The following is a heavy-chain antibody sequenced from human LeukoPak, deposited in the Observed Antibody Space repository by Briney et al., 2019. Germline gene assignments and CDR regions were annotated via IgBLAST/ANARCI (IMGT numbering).Heavy chain of an antibody. Sequence: SETLSLTCTVSGYPISSGYYWGWIRQPPGKGLEWIGSIYHSGSTYYNPSLKSRVTISVDTSKNQFSLKLSSVTAADTAVYYCARDHVVVPAALESDPWGQGTLVTVSS. V-gene: IGHV4-38-2*02. CDR1: GYPISSGYY. D-gene: IGHD2-2*01. J-gene: IGHJ5*02. CDR3: ARDHVVVPAALESDP. CDR2: IYHSGST.